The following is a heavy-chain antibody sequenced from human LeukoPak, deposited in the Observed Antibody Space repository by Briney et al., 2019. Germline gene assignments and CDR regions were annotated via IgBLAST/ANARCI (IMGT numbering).Heavy chain of an antibody. D-gene: IGHD1-14*01. Sequence: GGSLRLSCAASGFTFSSYTMNWVRQAPGKGLEWVSSISSSSSYIYYADSVKGRFTISRDNAKNSLYLQMNSLRAEDTAVYYCTRDPLTQNDYWGQGTLVTVSS. CDR2: ISSSSSYI. CDR3: TRDPLTQNDY. J-gene: IGHJ4*02. CDR1: GFTFSSYT. V-gene: IGHV3-21*01.